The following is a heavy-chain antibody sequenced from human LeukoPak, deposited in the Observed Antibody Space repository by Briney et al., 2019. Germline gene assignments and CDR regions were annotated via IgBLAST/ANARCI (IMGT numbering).Heavy chain of an antibody. V-gene: IGHV3-23*01. CDR2: ITGGGDDT. D-gene: IGHD6-19*01. CDR1: GFTFSSYA. Sequence: GGSLRLSCAASGFTFSSYAMSWVRQAPGKGLEWFSAITGGGDDTYYADSVEGRFTISRDNSKNTLYLQMNSLRPEDTAVYYCASMLVAGDFDYWGQGTLVTVSS. J-gene: IGHJ4*02. CDR3: ASMLVAGDFDY.